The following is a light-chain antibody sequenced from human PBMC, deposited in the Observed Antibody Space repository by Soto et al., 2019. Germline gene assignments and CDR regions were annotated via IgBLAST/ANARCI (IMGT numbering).Light chain of an antibody. CDR3: SSYTSSSTLVV. J-gene: IGLJ1*01. CDR1: SSDVGGYNY. Sequence: QSALTQPVSVSGSPGQSITISCTGTSSDVGGYNYVSWYQQHPGKAPKLMIYEVSNRPSGVSNRFSGSKSGNTASLTISGLPAEDEADYYCSSYTSSSTLVVFGTGTKLTVL. V-gene: IGLV2-14*01. CDR2: EVS.